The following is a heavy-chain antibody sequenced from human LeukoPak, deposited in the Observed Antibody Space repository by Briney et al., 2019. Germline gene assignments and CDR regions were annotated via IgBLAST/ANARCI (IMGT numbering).Heavy chain of an antibody. Sequence: SETLSLTCTVSGGSISSYYWSWIRQPPGKGLEWIGSIYYSGSTYYNPSLKSRVTISADTSRNQFSLKLSSVTAADTAVYYCARHLRDILTGYPYFFYYMDVWGKGTTVTISS. D-gene: IGHD3-9*01. CDR3: ARHLRDILTGYPYFFYYMDV. CDR2: IYYSGST. CDR1: GGSISSYY. V-gene: IGHV4-59*04. J-gene: IGHJ6*03.